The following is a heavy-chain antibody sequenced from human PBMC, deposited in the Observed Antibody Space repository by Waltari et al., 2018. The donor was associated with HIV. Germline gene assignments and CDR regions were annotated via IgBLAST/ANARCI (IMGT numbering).Heavy chain of an antibody. D-gene: IGHD6-6*01. V-gene: IGHV3-33*01. CDR3: AREEGQLVRSLTY. CDR2: IWYDGSNK. Sequence: QVQLVESGGGVVQPGRSLRLSCAASGFTFSSYGMHWVRQAPGKGLEWVAVIWYDGSNKYYADSVKGRFTISRDNSKNTLYLQMNSLRAEDTAVYYCAREEGQLVRSLTYWGQGTLVTVSS. CDR1: GFTFSSYG. J-gene: IGHJ4*02.